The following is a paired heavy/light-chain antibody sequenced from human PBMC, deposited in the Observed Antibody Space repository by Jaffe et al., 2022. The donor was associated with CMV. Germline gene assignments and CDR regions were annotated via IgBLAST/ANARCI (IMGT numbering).Light chain of an antibody. Sequence: DIQMTQSPSSLSASVGDSLTITCRASQSISNYLNWYQQKPGKAPKLLIFGASNLQGGVPSRFSGRGYGTDFTLTITNLQPEDFAAYYCQQNHLIPFTFGQGTKLEIK. V-gene: IGKV1-39*01. CDR3: QQNHLIPFT. CDR2: GAS. J-gene: IGKJ2*01. CDR1: QSISNY.
Heavy chain of an antibody. Sequence: EVQLVESGGTLVQPGGSLRLACAASGFTVSSKNMNWVRQAPGKGLEWVSVIYTGGSTYYADSVKGRFTISRDTSKNTLYLQMNSLRGEDTAVYYCARDSGDWPSFDYWGQGTLLTVSS. CDR1: GFTVSSKN. CDR3: ARDSGDWPSFDY. D-gene: IGHD2-21*02. J-gene: IGHJ4*02. V-gene: IGHV3-66*01. CDR2: IYTGGST.